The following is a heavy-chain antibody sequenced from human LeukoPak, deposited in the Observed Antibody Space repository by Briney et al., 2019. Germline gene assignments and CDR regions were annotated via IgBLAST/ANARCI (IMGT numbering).Heavy chain of an antibody. V-gene: IGHV3-9*01. D-gene: IGHD1-1*01. CDR3: AKGYNWNDVGSAFDI. CDR2: ISWKSGSI. Sequence: GGSPRLSCAASGFTFDDYAMHWVRQAPGKGLEWVSGISWKSGSIGYADSVKGRFTISRDNAKNSLYLQMNSLRAEDTALYYCAKGYNWNDVGSAFDIWGQGTMVTVSS. J-gene: IGHJ3*02. CDR1: GFTFDDYA.